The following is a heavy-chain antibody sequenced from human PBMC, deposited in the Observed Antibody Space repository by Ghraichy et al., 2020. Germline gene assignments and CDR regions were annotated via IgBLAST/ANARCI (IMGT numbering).Heavy chain of an antibody. V-gene: IGHV4-39*01. CDR2: IYYSGST. CDR1: GGSISSSSYY. Sequence: SETLSLTCTVSGGSISSSSYYWGWIRQPPGKGLEWIGSIYYSGSTYYNPSLKSRVTISADMSKNQFSLKVRSLTAADTAVYYCARLPAECSSTTCYAGAFDIWGQGTMVTVSS. J-gene: IGHJ3*02. CDR3: ARLPAECSSTTCYAGAFDI. D-gene: IGHD2-2*01.